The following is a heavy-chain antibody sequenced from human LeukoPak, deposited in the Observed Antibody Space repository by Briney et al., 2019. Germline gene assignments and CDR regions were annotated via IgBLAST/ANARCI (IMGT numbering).Heavy chain of an antibody. J-gene: IGHJ4*02. D-gene: IGHD2-2*01. CDR1: GGSFSGYY. Sequence: SETLSLTCAVYGGSFSGYYWSWIRQPPGKGLEWIGEINHSGSTNYNPSLKSRVTISVDTSKNQFSLKLSSVTAADTAVYYCARGRRYCSSTSCSHGGPKDYWGQGTLVTVSS. V-gene: IGHV4-34*01. CDR3: ARGRRYCSSTSCSHGGPKDY. CDR2: INHSGST.